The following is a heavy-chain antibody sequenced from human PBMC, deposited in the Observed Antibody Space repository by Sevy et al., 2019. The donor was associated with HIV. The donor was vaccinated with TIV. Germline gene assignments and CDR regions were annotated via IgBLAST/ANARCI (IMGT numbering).Heavy chain of an antibody. J-gene: IGHJ6*02. D-gene: IGHD3-10*01. CDR2: TSPYNGNT. Sequence: GESLKISCKASGYDFIRHDITWVRQAPGQGLEWLGWTSPYNGNTDPAQKFQGRVSMTTDTSTTTAYMELSSLTSDDTAVYYCARDGGSRYYYGSDTYMMDFWGQGTTVTVSS. CDR3: ARDGGSRYYYGSDTYMMDF. V-gene: IGHV1-18*01. CDR1: GYDFIRHD.